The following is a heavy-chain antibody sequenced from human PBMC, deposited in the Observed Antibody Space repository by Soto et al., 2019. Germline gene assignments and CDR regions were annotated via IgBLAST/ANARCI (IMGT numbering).Heavy chain of an antibody. Sequence: ASVKVSCKASGYTFTSYGISWVRQAPGQGLEWMGWISAYNGNTNYAQKLQGRVTMTTDTSTSTAYMELRSLRSDDTAVYYCARDGDSGYLYYYYGMDVWGQGTTVTVSS. CDR2: ISAYNGNT. CDR1: GYTFTSYG. CDR3: ARDGDSGYLYYYYGMDV. V-gene: IGHV1-18*01. D-gene: IGHD5-12*01. J-gene: IGHJ6*02.